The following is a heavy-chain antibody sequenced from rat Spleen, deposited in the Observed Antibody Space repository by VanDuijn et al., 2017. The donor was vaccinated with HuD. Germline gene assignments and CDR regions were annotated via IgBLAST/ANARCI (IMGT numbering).Heavy chain of an antibody. CDR1: GFTFSDYG. D-gene: IGHD1-8*01. J-gene: IGHJ4*01. CDR2: ISINSGTI. CDR3: ARRDYSRGYIMDA. Sequence: EVQLVESGGGLVQPGRSLKLSCVASGFTFSDYGMNWIRQAPGKGLEWVAYISINSGTIFYADAVKGRFTVSRDNAKNTLYLQLSSLRSEDTALYYCARRDYSRGYIMDAWGQGASVTVSS. V-gene: IGHV5-34*01.